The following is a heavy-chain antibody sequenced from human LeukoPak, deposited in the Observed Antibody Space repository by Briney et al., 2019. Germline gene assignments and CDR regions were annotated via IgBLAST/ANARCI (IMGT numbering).Heavy chain of an antibody. CDR3: AREERRTTTFFY. CDR1: GGSISSSNW. D-gene: IGHD4-17*01. V-gene: IGHV4-4*02. J-gene: IGHJ4*02. Sequence: SETLSLTCAVSGGSISSSNWWSWVRQPPGKGLEWIGEIYHSGSTNYNPSLKSRVTISVDKSKNQSSLRLSSVTAADTAVYYCAREERRTTTFFYWGQRTLVTVSS. CDR2: IYHSGST.